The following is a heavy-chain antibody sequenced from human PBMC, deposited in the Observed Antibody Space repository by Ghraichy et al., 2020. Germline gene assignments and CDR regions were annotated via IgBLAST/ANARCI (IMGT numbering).Heavy chain of an antibody. V-gene: IGHV5-51*01. D-gene: IGHD3-22*01. Sequence: GSLNISCKGSGYSFTSYWIGWVRQMPGKGLEWMGIIYPGDSDTRYSPSFQGQVTISADKSISTAYLQWSSLKASDTAMYYCARLRDYYDSSGYYAESYYYYGMDVWGQGTTVTVSS. CDR2: IYPGDSDT. J-gene: IGHJ6*02. CDR1: GYSFTSYW. CDR3: ARLRDYYDSSGYYAESYYYYGMDV.